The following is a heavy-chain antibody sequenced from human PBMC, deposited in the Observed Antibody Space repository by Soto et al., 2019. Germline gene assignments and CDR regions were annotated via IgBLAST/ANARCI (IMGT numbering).Heavy chain of an antibody. CDR1: GFSLRTTGVG. CDR3: AHTWGLPFDY. V-gene: IGHV2-5*01. Sequence: QITLKESGPTLVKPPQTLTLTCTYSGFSLRTTGVGVGWIRQPPGKALEWLGLIYWNDDKRYSPSLKSRLTLNSDISKSQVVLTMTNMDPVDTATYYCAHTWGLPFDYWGQGTLVIVSS. D-gene: IGHD3-16*01. CDR2: IYWNDDK. J-gene: IGHJ4*02.